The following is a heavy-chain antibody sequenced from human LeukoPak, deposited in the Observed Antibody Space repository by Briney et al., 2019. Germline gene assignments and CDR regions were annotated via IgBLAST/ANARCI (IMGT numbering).Heavy chain of an antibody. D-gene: IGHD1-26*01. CDR1: GFTLSSYW. V-gene: IGHV3-74*01. CDR2: ISPDGTSK. CDR3: ARADGSHYGLKDY. J-gene: IGHJ4*02. Sequence: GGSLRLSCTASGFTLSSYWMHWVRQAPGKGLVWVSRISPDGTSKSYADSVKGRFTISRDNAKNTLSLQMNSLRAEDTGLYYCARADGSHYGLKDYWGQGTLVTVSS.